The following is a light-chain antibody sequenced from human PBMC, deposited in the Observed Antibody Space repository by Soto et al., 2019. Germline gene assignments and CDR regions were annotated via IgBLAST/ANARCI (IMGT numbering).Light chain of an antibody. V-gene: IGKV1-12*02. CDR2: AAT. CDR1: QGISRW. J-gene: IGKJ3*01. CDR3: QQANSFPSFT. Sequence: DIQMTQSPSSVSASVGDRVTITCRASQGISRWLAWYQQKPGKAPKLLIYAATSLQSGVPSRFSRSGSGTDFTLTISSLQLEDFATYYCQQANSFPSFTFGPGTKVDIK.